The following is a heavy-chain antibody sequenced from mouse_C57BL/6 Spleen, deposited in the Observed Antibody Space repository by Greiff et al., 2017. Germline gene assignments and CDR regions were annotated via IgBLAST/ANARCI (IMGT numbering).Heavy chain of an antibody. CDR2: IYPGSGST. V-gene: IGHV1-55*01. J-gene: IGHJ2*01. Sequence: QVQLQQPGAELVKPGASVKMSCKASGYTFTSYWITWVKQRPGQGLEWIGDIYPGSGSTNYNEKFKSKATLTVDTSSSTAYMQLSSLTSEDSAVYYCARTLSNYGRVLDYWGQGTTLTVSS. D-gene: IGHD2-5*01. CDR1: GYTFTSYW. CDR3: ARTLSNYGRVLDY.